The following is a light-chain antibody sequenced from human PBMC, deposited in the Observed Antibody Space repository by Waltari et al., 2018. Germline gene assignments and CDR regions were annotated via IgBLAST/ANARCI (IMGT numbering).Light chain of an antibody. V-gene: IGLV2-14*03. Sequence: QSALTPPASVSGSPGQSITISCTGTSSDVGSYNYVSWYQQHPGKAPKLMIYDVSYRPSGVSNRFSGSKSGNTASLTISGLQAEDEADYYCSSYITTNTLELFGGGTSLTVL. CDR2: DVS. CDR1: SSDVGSYNY. CDR3: SSYITTNTLEL. J-gene: IGLJ2*01.